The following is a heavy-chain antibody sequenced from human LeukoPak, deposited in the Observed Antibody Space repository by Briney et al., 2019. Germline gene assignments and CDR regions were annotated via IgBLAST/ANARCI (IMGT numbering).Heavy chain of an antibody. V-gene: IGHV3-23*01. D-gene: IGHD3-10*01. CDR1: GFTFSNYA. Sequence: GGSLRLSCPASGFTFSNYAMSWVRQAPGKGLEWVSVISGSGANTYYADSVKGRFTISRDNSKNTLYLQVNSLRAEDTAVYYCAKVAHYYGSGSYYEYYFDYWGQGALVTVSS. J-gene: IGHJ4*02. CDR2: ISGSGANT. CDR3: AKVAHYYGSGSYYEYYFDY.